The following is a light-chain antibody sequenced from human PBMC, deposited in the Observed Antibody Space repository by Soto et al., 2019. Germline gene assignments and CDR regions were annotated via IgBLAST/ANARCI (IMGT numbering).Light chain of an antibody. CDR2: GAS. Sequence: EILLTQSPGTLSLSPGERATLSCRASQSVSSDSLAWYQHKLCQAPRLLIYGASTRATGIPDRFSASGSRTDFTLTISRLEPEDSAVYYCQQRSDWTPWTFGQGTRWIS. V-gene: IGKV3D-20*02. CDR1: QSVSSDS. J-gene: IGKJ1*01. CDR3: QQRSDWTPWT.